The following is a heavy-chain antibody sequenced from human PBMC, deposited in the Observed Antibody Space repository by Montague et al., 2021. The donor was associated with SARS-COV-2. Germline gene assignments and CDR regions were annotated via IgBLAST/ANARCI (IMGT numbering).Heavy chain of an antibody. V-gene: IGHV4-59*12. CDR3: ARQAAGSYFYYGVDV. CDR2: IFYTGST. D-gene: IGHD6-13*01. Sequence: SETLSFTCTVSGDSITTYYWNWIRQPPGKGLEWLGSIFYTGSTNYNPSLKSRVTISLDTSKNQFFLKVTSVTAADTAVYYCARQAAGSYFYYGVDVWGQGTTVTVSS. J-gene: IGHJ6*02. CDR1: GDSITTYY.